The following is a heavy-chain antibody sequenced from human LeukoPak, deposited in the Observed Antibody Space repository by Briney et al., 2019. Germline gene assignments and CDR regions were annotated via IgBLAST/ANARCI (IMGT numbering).Heavy chain of an antibody. V-gene: IGHV3-23*01. CDR2: MNHGGEKT. CDR3: AKNLLGMGARSDAFDV. Sequence: PGGSPRLSCAASGFTASSHAMSWVRQAPGKGPEWVSVMNHGGEKTYYADSVKGRFTISRDTSENTLYLYMNSLRVDDTAVYYCAKNLLGMGARSDAFDVWGQGTMVTVSP. J-gene: IGHJ3*01. D-gene: IGHD1-26*01. CDR1: GFTASSHA.